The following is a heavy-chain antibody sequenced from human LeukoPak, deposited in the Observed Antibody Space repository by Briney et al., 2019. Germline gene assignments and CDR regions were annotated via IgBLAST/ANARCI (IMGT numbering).Heavy chain of an antibody. Sequence: GGSLRLSWVAPGFAFTRNFLNWVRQAPGKGLGGCSIIYTGGSTHYADPVKGRFTISRDTSKNPLYLHMSSIRAEETAVYYCATSLTDGWGSEYF. CDR2: IYTGGST. CDR3: ATSLTDGWGSEYF. V-gene: IGHV3-53*01. D-gene: IGHD2-2*03. J-gene: IGHJ1*01. CDR1: GFAFTRNF.